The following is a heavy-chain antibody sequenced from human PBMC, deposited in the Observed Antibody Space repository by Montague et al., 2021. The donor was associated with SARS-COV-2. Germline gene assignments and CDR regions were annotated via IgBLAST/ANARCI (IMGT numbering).Heavy chain of an antibody. V-gene: IGHV4-34*01. J-gene: IGHJ4*02. Sequence: SETLSLTCAVYGGSFSGYYWSWIRQPPGKGLEWIGEINHSGSTNYNPSLKGRVTISVDTSKNQFSLKLSSVTAADTAVYYCARSLNQQWLRVPPGAFFGYWGRGTLVTVSS. CDR1: GGSFSGYY. D-gene: IGHD6-19*01. CDR3: ARSLNQQWLRVPPGAFFGY. CDR2: INHSGST.